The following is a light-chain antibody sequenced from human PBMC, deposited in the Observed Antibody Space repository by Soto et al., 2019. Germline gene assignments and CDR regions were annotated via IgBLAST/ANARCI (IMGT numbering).Light chain of an antibody. V-gene: IGLV1-40*01. Sequence: QSVLTQPPSVSGAPVQRVTISCTGSSSNIGANYDVHWYQHRPGTAPKLLIFGNTNRPSGVPDRFSGSKSGTSASLAITGLQXEDEGDYYCQSYDSTLSARYVFGTGTRSPS. CDR3: QSYDSTLSARYV. CDR1: SSNIGANYD. CDR2: GNT. J-gene: IGLJ1*01.